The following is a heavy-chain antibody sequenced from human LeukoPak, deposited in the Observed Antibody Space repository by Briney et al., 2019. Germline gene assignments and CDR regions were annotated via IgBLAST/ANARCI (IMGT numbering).Heavy chain of an antibody. V-gene: IGHV3-9*01. D-gene: IGHD2-21*02. Sequence: GGSLRLSCAASGFTFDDYTMHWVRHAPGEGQERVSGIRRNSGSIGYADSVKGRFTISRDNAKNSLYMQMNSLRAEDTALYYGAKDMGSGAYCGGDCHATMGYWGEGTLVTVSS. J-gene: IGHJ4*02. CDR1: GFTFDDYT. CDR2: IRRNSGSI. CDR3: AKDMGSGAYCGGDCHATMGY.